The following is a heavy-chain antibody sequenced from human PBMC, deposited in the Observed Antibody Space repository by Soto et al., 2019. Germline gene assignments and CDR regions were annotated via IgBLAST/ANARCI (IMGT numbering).Heavy chain of an antibody. Sequence: QMQMVESGGGVVQPGGSLRLSCAESGFSFSDFGMHWVRQAPGKGLEWVAIIWYDGSNKYYADSVKGRFTISRDNPKNTVFLHMTSLGAEDTAMYYCAAGEPHHFRGQGTLVTVSS. CDR2: IWYDGSNK. J-gene: IGHJ4*02. V-gene: IGHV3-33*01. CDR3: AAGEPHHF. CDR1: GFSFSDFG. D-gene: IGHD3-10*01.